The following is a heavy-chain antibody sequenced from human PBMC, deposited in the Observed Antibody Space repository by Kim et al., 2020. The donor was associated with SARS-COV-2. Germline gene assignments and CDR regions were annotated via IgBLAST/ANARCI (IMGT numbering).Heavy chain of an antibody. CDR2: IFYTGTT. J-gene: IGHJ5*02. CDR1: GGSISSENW. Sequence: SGTLSLTCAVSGGSISSENWWSWVRQSPGKGLEWLGEIFYTGTTNYNPSLKSRITISLDKSKNHFSLTLSSVTAADTALYYCVRVAHFDILASYHRGLRQAPYDLWGHGTLVTVSS. V-gene: IGHV4-4*02. CDR3: VRVAHFDILASYHRGLRQAPYDL. D-gene: IGHD3-9*01.